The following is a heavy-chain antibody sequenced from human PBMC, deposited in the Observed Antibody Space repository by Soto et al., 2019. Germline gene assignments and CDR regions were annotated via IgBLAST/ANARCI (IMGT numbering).Heavy chain of an antibody. V-gene: IGHV3-23*01. J-gene: IGHJ4*02. CDR2: ISGSGGRT. D-gene: IGHD3-10*01. Sequence: GGSLRLSCAASGFTFSSYAMSWVRQAPGKGLEWVSAISGSGGRTYYADSVKGRFTISRDNSKNTLYLQMNSLRAEDTAVYYCAKDHPFGEDFGYFDYWGQGTLVTVSS. CDR1: GFTFSSYA. CDR3: AKDHPFGEDFGYFDY.